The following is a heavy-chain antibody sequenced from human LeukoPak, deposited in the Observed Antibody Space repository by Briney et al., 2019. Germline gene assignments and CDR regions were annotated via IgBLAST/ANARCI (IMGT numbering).Heavy chain of an antibody. CDR2: ISYDGSNK. D-gene: IGHD5-18*01. CDR1: GHTLSNYA. J-gene: IGHJ5*01. CDR3: ARDSYGFDC. Sequence: PGGSLRLSCASSGHTLSNYAILWLRQAPGKGLEWVADISYDGSNKYHADSVMGRFTISRDNSKNTLYLQRKGLRAEDTAVYYCARDSYGFDCWGRGTLVTVSS. V-gene: IGHV3-30-3*01.